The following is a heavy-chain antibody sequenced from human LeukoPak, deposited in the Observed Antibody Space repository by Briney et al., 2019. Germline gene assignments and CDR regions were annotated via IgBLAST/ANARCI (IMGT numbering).Heavy chain of an antibody. Sequence: SVKVSCKASGGTFSSYAISWVRQAPGQGLEWMGGIIPIFGTANYAQKFQGRVTITRDTSASTAYMELSSRRSEDTAVYYCAKDHFRKVVRGVSDYWGQGTLVTVSS. V-gene: IGHV1-69*05. D-gene: IGHD3-10*01. CDR3: AKDHFRKVVRGVSDY. J-gene: IGHJ4*02. CDR2: IIPIFGTA. CDR1: GGTFSSYA.